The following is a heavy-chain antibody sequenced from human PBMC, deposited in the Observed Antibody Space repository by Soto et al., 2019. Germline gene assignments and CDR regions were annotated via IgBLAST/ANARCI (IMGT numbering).Heavy chain of an antibody. V-gene: IGHV5-51*01. CDR2: IYPGDSDT. D-gene: IGHD2-8*02. Sequence: PAESLKISCQGSGYAFSSSWRAWGRQMHGKGLEWMGIIYPGDSDTRYSPSFQGQVTISVDKSITTAYLQWSSLKASDTAMYYCARGYCTATICDPWFDPWGQGTLVTVSS. J-gene: IGHJ5*02. CDR1: GYAFSSSW. CDR3: ARGYCTATICDPWFDP.